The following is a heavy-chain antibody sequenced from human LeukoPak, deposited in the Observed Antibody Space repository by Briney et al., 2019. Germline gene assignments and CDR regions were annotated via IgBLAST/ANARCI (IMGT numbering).Heavy chain of an antibody. CDR2: IYYSGST. Sequence: PSETLSLTCTVSGGSISNYYWSWIRQPPGKGLEWIGYIYYSGSTNYNPSLKSRVTISVDTSKNQFSLKLSSVTAADTAIYYCARAKYSSNWYFDYWGQGTLVTVSS. D-gene: IGHD6-13*01. V-gene: IGHV4-59*01. J-gene: IGHJ4*02. CDR1: GGSISNYY. CDR3: ARAKYSSNWYFDY.